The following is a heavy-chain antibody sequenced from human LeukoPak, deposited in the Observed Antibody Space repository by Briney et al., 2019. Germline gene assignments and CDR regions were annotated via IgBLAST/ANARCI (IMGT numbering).Heavy chain of an antibody. CDR2: IYTSGST. CDR1: GGSISSGSYY. D-gene: IGHD1-14*01. Sequence: PSQTLSLTCTVSGGSISSGSYYWSWIRQPAGKGLEWIGRIYTSGSTNYNPSLKSRVTISVDTSKNQFSLKLSSVTAADTAVYYCARGVRTDSFDYWGQGTLVTVPS. CDR3: ARGVRTDSFDY. J-gene: IGHJ4*02. V-gene: IGHV4-61*02.